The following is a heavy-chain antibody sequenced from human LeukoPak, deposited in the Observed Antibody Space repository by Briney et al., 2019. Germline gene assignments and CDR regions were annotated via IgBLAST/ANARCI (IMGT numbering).Heavy chain of an antibody. CDR2: IYHSGST. J-gene: IGHJ6*02. Sequence: SETLSLTCAVSGGSISSSNWWSWVRQPPGKGLEWIGEIYHSGSTNYNPSLKSRVTISVDRSKNQFSLKLSSVTAADTAVYYCARGSGRYPGDYYYGMDVWGQGTTVTVSS. D-gene: IGHD1-26*01. CDR1: GGSISSSNW. V-gene: IGHV4-4*02. CDR3: ARGSGRYPGDYYYGMDV.